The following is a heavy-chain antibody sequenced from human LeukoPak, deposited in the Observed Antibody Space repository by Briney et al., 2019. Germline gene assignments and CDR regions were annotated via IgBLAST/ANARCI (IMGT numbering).Heavy chain of an antibody. CDR1: GGTFSSYA. CDR2: IIPIFGTA. Sequence: EASLKVSCKASGGTFSSYAISWVRQAPGQGLEWMGRIIPIFGTANYAQKFQGRVTITADKSTSTAYMELSSLRSEDTAVYYCARDRLARVLRYFGWSGNAFDIWGQGTMVTVSS. CDR3: ARDRLARVLRYFGWSGNAFDI. J-gene: IGHJ3*02. D-gene: IGHD3-9*01. V-gene: IGHV1-69*06.